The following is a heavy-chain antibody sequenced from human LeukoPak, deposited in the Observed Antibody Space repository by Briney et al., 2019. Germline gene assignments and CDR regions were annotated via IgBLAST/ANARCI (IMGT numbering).Heavy chain of an antibody. CDR2: IYYSGST. Sequence: SETLSLACTVSGGSISSSSYYWGWIRQPPGKGLEWIGSIYYSGSTYYNPSLKSRVTISVDTSKNQFSLKLSSVTAADTAVYYCARESPNSGSYPFDYWGQGTLVTVSS. CDR3: ARESPNSGSYPFDY. J-gene: IGHJ4*02. D-gene: IGHD1-26*01. CDR1: GGSISSSSYY. V-gene: IGHV4-39*02.